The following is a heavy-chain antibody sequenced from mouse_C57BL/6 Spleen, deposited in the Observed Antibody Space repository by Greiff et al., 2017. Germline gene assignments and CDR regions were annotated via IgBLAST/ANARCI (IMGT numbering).Heavy chain of an antibody. Sequence: VQLQQSGGGLVKPGGSLKLSCAASGFTFSDYGMHWVRQAPEKGLAWVAYISSGSSTIYYADTVKGRFTISRDNAKNTLFLQMTSLRSEDTAMYYCARGLLHAMDYWGQGTSVTVSS. V-gene: IGHV5-17*01. J-gene: IGHJ4*01. CDR2: ISSGSSTI. CDR1: GFTFSDYG. CDR3: ARGLLHAMDY. D-gene: IGHD2-3*01.